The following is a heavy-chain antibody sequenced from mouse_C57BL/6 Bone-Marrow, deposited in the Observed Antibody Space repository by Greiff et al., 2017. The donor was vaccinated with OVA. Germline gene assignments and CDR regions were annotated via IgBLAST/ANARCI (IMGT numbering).Heavy chain of an antibody. CDR3: ARVYSSYAMDY. CDR2: IYPRSGNT. Sequence: VQLQQSGAELARPGASVKLSCKASGYTFTSYGISWVKQSTGQGLEWIGEIYPRSGNTYYNEKFKGKATLTADKSSSTAYMELRSLTSEDSAVYFCARVYSSYAMDYWGQGTSVTVSS. V-gene: IGHV1-81*01. D-gene: IGHD2-5*01. CDR1: GYTFTSYG. J-gene: IGHJ4*01.